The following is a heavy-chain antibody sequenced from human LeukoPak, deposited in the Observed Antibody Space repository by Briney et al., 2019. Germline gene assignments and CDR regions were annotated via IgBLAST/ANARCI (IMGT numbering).Heavy chain of an antibody. D-gene: IGHD3-22*01. V-gene: IGHV4-30-2*01. J-gene: IGHJ3*02. Sequence: SETLPLTCAVSGGSISSGGYSWSWIRQPPGKGLGWIGYMYHSGTTHYNPSLKSRVTISVDRSKNQFSLKLSSVTAADTAVYYCVRGYYYDSSGYWVRAFDIWGQGTMVTVSS. CDR1: GGSISSGGYS. CDR2: MYHSGTT. CDR3: VRGYYYDSSGYWVRAFDI.